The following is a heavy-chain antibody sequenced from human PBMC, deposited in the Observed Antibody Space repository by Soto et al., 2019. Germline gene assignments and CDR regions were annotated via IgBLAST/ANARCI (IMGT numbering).Heavy chain of an antibody. D-gene: IGHD3-22*01. J-gene: IGHJ4*02. CDR2: IYYSGST. CDR1: GFTFSSYA. CDR3: ARGAYYYDSSGYERRLPLDY. Sequence: LSCAASGFTFSSYAMSWVRQAPGKGLEWIGYIYYSGSTNYNPSLKSRVTISVDTSKNQFSLKLSSVTAADTAVYYCARGAYYYDSSGYERRLPLDYWGQGTLVTVSS. V-gene: IGHV4-59*01.